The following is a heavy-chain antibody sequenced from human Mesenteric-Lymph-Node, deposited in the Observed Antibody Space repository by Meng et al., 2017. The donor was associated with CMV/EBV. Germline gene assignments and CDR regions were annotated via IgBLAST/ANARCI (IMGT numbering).Heavy chain of an antibody. D-gene: IGHD5-24*01. CDR3: TSNRDGYNLADH. Sequence: ASGFTFSGYAMHWVRQASGKGLEWVGSIRTKANSYATAYAASVKGRFTISRDDSKNTTFLQMNSLKTADTAVYYCTSNRDGYNLADHWGQGTLVTVSS. CDR1: GFTFSGYA. V-gene: IGHV3-73*01. CDR2: IRTKANSYAT. J-gene: IGHJ4*02.